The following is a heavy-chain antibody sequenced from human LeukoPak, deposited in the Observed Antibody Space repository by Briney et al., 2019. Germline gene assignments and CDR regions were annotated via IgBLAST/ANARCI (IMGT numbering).Heavy chain of an antibody. Sequence: GGSLRLSCAASGRTFSSYSVNWVRHAPGKGLEWVSSISISSSYIYYADSVKGRFTISRDNAKNSLYLQMNSLRAEDTAVYYCARDPIVVVPAAYHDYWGQGTLVTVSS. CDR1: GRTFSSYS. CDR2: ISISSSYI. D-gene: IGHD2-2*01. J-gene: IGHJ4*02. CDR3: ARDPIVVVPAAYHDY. V-gene: IGHV3-21*01.